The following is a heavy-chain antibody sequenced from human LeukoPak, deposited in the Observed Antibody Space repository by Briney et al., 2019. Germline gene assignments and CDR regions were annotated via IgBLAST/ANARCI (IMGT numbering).Heavy chain of an antibody. CDR1: GFTFSSYS. J-gene: IGHJ4*02. D-gene: IGHD2-2*01. Sequence: GSLRLSCAASGFTFSSYSMNWVRQAPGKGLEWVSSISSSSSYIYYADSVKGRFTISRDNAKNSLYLQMNSLRAEDTAVYYCARSRPQPGRPPDYWGQGTLVTVSS. V-gene: IGHV3-21*01. CDR2: ISSSSSYI. CDR3: ARSRPQPGRPPDY.